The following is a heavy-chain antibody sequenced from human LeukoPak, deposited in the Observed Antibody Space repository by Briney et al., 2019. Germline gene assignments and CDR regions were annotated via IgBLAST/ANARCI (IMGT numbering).Heavy chain of an antibody. CDR1: GGSISSYY. V-gene: IGHV4-59*01. J-gene: IGHJ4*02. CDR2: IYYSGST. D-gene: IGHD3-22*01. CDR3: ARYVTRYYYDSSGYGLDY. Sequence: PSETLSLTCTVSGGSISSYYWSWIRQPPGKGLEWIGYIYYSGSTNYNPSLKSRVTISVDTSKNQFSLKLSSVTAADTAVYYCARYVTRYYYDSSGYGLDYWGQGTLVTASS.